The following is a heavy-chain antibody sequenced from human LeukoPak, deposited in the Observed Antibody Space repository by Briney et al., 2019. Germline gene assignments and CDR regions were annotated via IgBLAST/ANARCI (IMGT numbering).Heavy chain of an antibody. V-gene: IGHV3-23*01. CDR1: GFTFDDYA. J-gene: IGHJ4*02. CDR3: AKDARHREYSGLGDFDY. CDR2: ISGSGGST. Sequence: PGGSLRLSCAASGFTFDDYAMHWVRQAPGKGLEWVSAISGSGGSTYYADSVKGRFTISRDNSKNTLYLQMNSLRAEDTAVYYCAKDARHREYSGLGDFDYWGQGTLVTVSS. D-gene: IGHD1-26*01.